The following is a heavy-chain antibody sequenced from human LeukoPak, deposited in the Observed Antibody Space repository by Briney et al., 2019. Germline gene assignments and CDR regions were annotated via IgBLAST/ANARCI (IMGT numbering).Heavy chain of an antibody. J-gene: IGHJ6*02. CDR1: GFTFSSYA. Sequence: GGSLRLSCAASGFTFSSYAMSWVRQAPAKGLEGVSAISGSGGSTYYADSVKGRFTISRDNSKNTLYLQMNSLRAEDTAVYYCAKASYSRGSYYYGMDVWGQGTTVTVSS. D-gene: IGHD6-19*01. CDR2: ISGSGGST. V-gene: IGHV3-23*01. CDR3: AKASYSRGSYYYGMDV.